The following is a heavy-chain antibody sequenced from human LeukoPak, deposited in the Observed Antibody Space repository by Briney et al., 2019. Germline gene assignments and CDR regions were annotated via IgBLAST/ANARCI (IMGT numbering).Heavy chain of an antibody. V-gene: IGHV1-18*01. CDR1: GYTFTSYG. D-gene: IGHD3-10*01. CDR3: ARGRFPGSGSRYNSFDY. Sequence: WASVKVSCKASGYTFTSYGITWVRQAPGQGLEWMGWISVDNGNTNYAQKFQGRLTMTADTSTSTAYMDLRSLGSDDTAVYYCARGRFPGSGSRYNSFDYWGQGTLVTVSS. CDR2: ISVDNGNT. J-gene: IGHJ4*02.